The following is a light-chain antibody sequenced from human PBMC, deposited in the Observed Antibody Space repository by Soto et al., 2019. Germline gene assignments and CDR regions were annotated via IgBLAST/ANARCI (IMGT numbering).Light chain of an antibody. V-gene: IGKV1-39*01. CDR3: QQYSTYRT. Sequence: DIQMTQSPSSLSASVGDRVTITCRASQSISSYLNWYQQKPGKAPKLLIYAASSLQSGVPSRFSGSGSGTDFTLTISSLQPEDFATYYCQQYSTYRTFGQGTKVDIK. CDR1: QSISSY. J-gene: IGKJ1*01. CDR2: AAS.